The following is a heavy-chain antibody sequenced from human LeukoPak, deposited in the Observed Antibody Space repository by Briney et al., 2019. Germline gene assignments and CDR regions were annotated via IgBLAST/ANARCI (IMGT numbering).Heavy chain of an antibody. J-gene: IGHJ4*02. V-gene: IGHV3-23*01. CDR2: ISGSGGST. D-gene: IGHD7-27*01. CDR1: GFTFSSYA. Sequence: GGSLRLSCAASGFTFSSYAMSWVRQAPGKGLEWVSAISGSGGSTYYPDSVTGRFTISRDNSENTLYLQMSGLRAEDTAIYYCAKGTGDTAYYFDFWGQGVLVTVSS. CDR3: AKGTGDTAYYFDF.